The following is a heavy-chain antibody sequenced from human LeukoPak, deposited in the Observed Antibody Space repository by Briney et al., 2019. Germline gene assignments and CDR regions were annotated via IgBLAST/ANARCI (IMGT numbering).Heavy chain of an antibody. CDR1: GYTFTGYY. D-gene: IGHD5-18*01. J-gene: IGHJ4*02. CDR3: ARSVDTAMVNGRPTFDY. V-gene: IGHV1-2*02. CDR2: INPNSGGT. Sequence: ASVKVSCKASGYTFTGYYMHWVRQAPGQGLEWMGWINPNSGGTNYAQKFQGRVTMTRDTSISTAYMELSRLRSDDTAVYYCARSVDTAMVNGRPTFDYWGQGTLVTVSS.